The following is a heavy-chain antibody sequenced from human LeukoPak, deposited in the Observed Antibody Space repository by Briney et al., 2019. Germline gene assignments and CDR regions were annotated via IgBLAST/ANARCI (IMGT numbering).Heavy chain of an antibody. CDR1: GDSVSSDSAA. CDR3: ARDAAYGLDARDI. D-gene: IGHD4-17*01. Sequence: SQTLSLTCAISGDSVSSDSAAWNWFRQSPSRGLEWLGRTYYRSKWYNDYEVSVKSRIITSPDTSKNQFSLQLNSVTPADTAMYYCARDAAYGLDARDIWGQGTMVTVSS. CDR2: TYYRSKWYN. J-gene: IGHJ3*02. V-gene: IGHV6-1*01.